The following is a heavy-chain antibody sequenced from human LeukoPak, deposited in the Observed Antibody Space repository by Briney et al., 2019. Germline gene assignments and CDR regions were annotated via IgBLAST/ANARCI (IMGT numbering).Heavy chain of an antibody. J-gene: IGHJ4*02. CDR3: TKDVTGNYDS. D-gene: IGHD1-20*01. CDR1: GSTFSGYW. V-gene: IGHV3-74*01. CDR2: INTDGSST. Sequence: GGSLRLSCAASGSTFSGYWMHWVRQAPGKGLVWVSRINTDGSSTNYADSVKGRFTISRDNAKNTMYLQMNSLRAEDTAVYYCTKDVTGNYDSWGQGTLVTVSS.